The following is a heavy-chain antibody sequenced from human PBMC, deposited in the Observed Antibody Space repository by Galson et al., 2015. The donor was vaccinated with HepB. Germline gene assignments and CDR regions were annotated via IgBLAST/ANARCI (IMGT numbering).Heavy chain of an antibody. CDR1: GFTLSTYA. Sequence: SLRLSCAASGFTLSTYAMRWVRQAPGKGLEWVSGISVIGGDTYYADSVKGRFTISRDNSKNTMYLQMNSLRAEDTAVYYCAKGEQLWLEVDYWGQGILVTVSS. CDR3: AKGEQLWLEVDY. CDR2: ISVIGGDT. D-gene: IGHD5-18*01. J-gene: IGHJ4*02. V-gene: IGHV3-23*01.